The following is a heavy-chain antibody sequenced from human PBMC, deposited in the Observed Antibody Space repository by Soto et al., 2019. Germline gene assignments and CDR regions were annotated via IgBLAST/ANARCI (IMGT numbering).Heavy chain of an antibody. J-gene: IGHJ4*02. CDR3: ARVRWTVAGPGHFDY. D-gene: IGHD6-19*01. V-gene: IGHV4-59*01. Sequence: QVQLQESGPGLVKPSETLSLTCTVSGGSISSYYWSWIRQPPGKGLEWIGYIYYSGSTNDNPSLTSRVTISVDTSKNRFSLKLSSVTAADTAVYYCARVRWTVAGPGHFDYWGKGTLVTVSS. CDR2: IYYSGST. CDR1: GGSISSYY.